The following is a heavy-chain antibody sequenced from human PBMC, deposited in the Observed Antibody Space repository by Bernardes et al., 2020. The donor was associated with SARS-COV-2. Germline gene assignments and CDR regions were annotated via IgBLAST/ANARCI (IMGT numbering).Heavy chain of an antibody. J-gene: IGHJ6*02. CDR1: GGSVTAYY. CDR2: MYYSGST. D-gene: IGHD6-13*01. V-gene: IGHV4-59*08. CDR3: ARHTPGLAPAYGMDV. Sequence: SETLSLTCPVSGGSVTAYYWSWIRQPPGKALEWIGYMYYSGSTTYNPSLKSRVTISVDTSKNQFSLRLTSVTAADTAVYYCARHTPGLAPAYGMDVWGQGTTVTVS.